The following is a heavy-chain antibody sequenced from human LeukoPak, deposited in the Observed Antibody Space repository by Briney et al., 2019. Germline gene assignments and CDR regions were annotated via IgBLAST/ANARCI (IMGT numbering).Heavy chain of an antibody. CDR1: GVTFSRYW. Sequence: PGGSLRLSCAVSGVTFSRYWMSWVRQAPGKGLEWVANIKQDGSEEYYVYSLKRRFTISTHNAKNSLYLQMNSLRAEDTVVYYCARDSYYDFWSGYPRHFDYWGQGTLVTVSS. J-gene: IGHJ4*02. CDR2: IKQDGSEE. D-gene: IGHD3-3*01. CDR3: ARDSYYDFWSGYPRHFDY. V-gene: IGHV3-7*01.